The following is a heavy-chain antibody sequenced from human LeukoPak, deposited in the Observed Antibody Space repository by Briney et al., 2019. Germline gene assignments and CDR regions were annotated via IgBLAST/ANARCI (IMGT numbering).Heavy chain of an antibody. Sequence: GASVKVSCKASGYTFTSYGISWVRQAPGQGLEWMGWISAYNGNTNYAQKLQGRVTMTTDTSTSTAYMELRSLRSDDTAVYYCARSNSATYEAWFDPWGQGTLVTVSS. J-gene: IGHJ5*02. D-gene: IGHD1-26*01. CDR3: ARSNSATYEAWFDP. CDR1: GYTFTSYG. CDR2: ISAYNGNT. V-gene: IGHV1-18*01.